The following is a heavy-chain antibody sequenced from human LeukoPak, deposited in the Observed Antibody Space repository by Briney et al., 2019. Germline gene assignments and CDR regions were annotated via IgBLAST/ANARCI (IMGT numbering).Heavy chain of an antibody. J-gene: IGHJ4*02. CDR3: AHSPYCSGGSCYFRY. V-gene: IGHV2-5*01. D-gene: IGHD2-15*01. CDR1: GFSLSISGVG. CDR2: IYWNDDK. Sequence: ESGPTLVKPTQTLTLTFTFSGFSLSISGVGVGWIRHPPGKALEWLSLIYWNDDKFYSPSLKSRLTITKDSSKNQVVLTMANMDPVDTATYYCAHSPYCSGGSCYFRYWGQGTLVTVSS.